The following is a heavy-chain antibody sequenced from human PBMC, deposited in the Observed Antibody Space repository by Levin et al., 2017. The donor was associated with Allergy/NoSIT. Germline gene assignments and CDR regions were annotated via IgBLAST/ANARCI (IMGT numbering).Heavy chain of an antibody. CDR2: IYYSGST. CDR1: GGSISSYY. J-gene: IGHJ6*02. Sequence: KPSETLSLTCTVSGGSISSYYWSWIRQPPGKGLEWIGYIYYSGSTNYNPSLKSRVTISVDTSKNQFSLKLSSVTAADTAVYYCARGQWGPPYYYYGMDVWGQGTTVTVSS. V-gene: IGHV4-59*01. D-gene: IGHD1-26*01. CDR3: ARGQWGPPYYYYGMDV.